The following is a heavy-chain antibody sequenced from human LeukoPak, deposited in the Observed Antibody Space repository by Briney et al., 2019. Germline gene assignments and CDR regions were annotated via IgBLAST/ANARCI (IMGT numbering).Heavy chain of an antibody. J-gene: IGHJ4*02. CDR3: ARNGVVAATKYFDY. CDR2: IYYSGST. CDR1: GGSISSGDYY. D-gene: IGHD2-15*01. V-gene: IGHV4-30-4*08. Sequence: PSETLSLTCTVSGGSISSGDYYWSWIRPPPGKGLEWIGYIYYSGSTYYNPSLKSRVTISVDTSKNQFSLKLSSVTAADTAVYYCARNGVVAATKYFDYWGQGTLVTVSS.